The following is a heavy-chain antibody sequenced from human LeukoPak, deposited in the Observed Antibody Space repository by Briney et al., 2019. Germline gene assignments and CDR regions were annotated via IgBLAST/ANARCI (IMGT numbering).Heavy chain of an antibody. V-gene: IGHV3-53*01. CDR1: GFTVSRNY. D-gene: IGHD3-10*01. J-gene: IGHJ4*02. Sequence: GGSLRLSCAASGFTVSRNYMSWVRQAPGKGLEWVSVIYSGGSTYYADSVKGRFTISRDNSKNTLYLQMNSLRAEDTAVYYCARVAVVRGVQDWGQGTLVTVSS. CDR3: ARVAVVRGVQD. CDR2: IYSGGST.